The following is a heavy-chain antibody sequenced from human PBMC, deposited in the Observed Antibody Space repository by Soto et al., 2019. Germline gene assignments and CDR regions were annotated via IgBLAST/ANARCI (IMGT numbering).Heavy chain of an antibody. CDR1: GFTYSSSW. J-gene: IGHJ4*02. D-gene: IGHD3-9*01. V-gene: IGHV3-74*01. CDR2: INSGASTT. Sequence: GGSLRLSCAASGFTYSSSWMHWVRQAPGKGLVWVSRINSGASTTNYADSVKGRFTISRDNAKNTLYLQMDSLTAEDTAVYYCARGPSDWFVYDYWGQGTLVTVSS. CDR3: ARGPSDWFVYDY.